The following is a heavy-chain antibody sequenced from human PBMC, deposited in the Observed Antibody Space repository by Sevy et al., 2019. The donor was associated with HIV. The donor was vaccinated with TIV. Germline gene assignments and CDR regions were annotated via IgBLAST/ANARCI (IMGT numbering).Heavy chain of an antibody. V-gene: IGHV3-15*01. CDR3: TTDLGLYSSK. D-gene: IGHD4-4*01. CDR2: IKSETDGGAA. J-gene: IGHJ4*02. Sequence: GGSLRLSCAASGITFSSAWMSWVRLVPGKGLEWIGRIKSETDGGAADYAEAGKGRFTISREDSKETRYLQLNSLKTEDTAVYYCTTDLGLYSSKWGQGTLVTVSS. CDR1: GITFSSAW.